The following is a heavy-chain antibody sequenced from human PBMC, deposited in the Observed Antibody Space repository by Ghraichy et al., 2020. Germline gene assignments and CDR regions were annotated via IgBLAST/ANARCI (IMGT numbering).Heavy chain of an antibody. Sequence: GGSLRLSCAASGFTISSHYMTWVRQAPGKGLEWVANIKQDGSDKFYVDSVKGRFTISRDNAKTSLFLQMNSLRAEDTAVYYCARESSFAYSGFDYWGRGTLVTVSS. CDR1: GFTISSHY. D-gene: IGHD5-12*01. CDR2: IKQDGSDK. V-gene: IGHV3-7*03. CDR3: ARESSFAYSGFDY. J-gene: IGHJ4*02.